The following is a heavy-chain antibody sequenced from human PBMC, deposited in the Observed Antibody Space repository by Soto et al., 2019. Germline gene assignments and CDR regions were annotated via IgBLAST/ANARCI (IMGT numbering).Heavy chain of an antibody. D-gene: IGHD2-8*01. CDR1: GFTFSSYA. CDR3: AKERDNGADRYYFAD. Sequence: EVQLLESGGILVHPGGSLRLPCAASGFTFSSYAMTWVRQAPGKGLEWVSAISGRGDSTYYADSVKGRFTISRDQSKNTLYLQMHSLRAEDTAVYFCAKERDNGADRYYFADWRQGTLVTVSS. J-gene: IGHJ4*02. CDR2: ISGRGDST. V-gene: IGHV3-23*01.